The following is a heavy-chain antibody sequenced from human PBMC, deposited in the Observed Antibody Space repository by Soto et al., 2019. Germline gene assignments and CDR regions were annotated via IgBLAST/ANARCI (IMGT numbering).Heavy chain of an antibody. Sequence: PSETLSLTCAVYGGSFSGYYWSWVRQPPGKGLEWIGEINHSGSTNYNPSLKSRVTKSVDTSKNQFSLKLSSVTAADTAVYYCARGWFDPWGQGTLVTVSS. CDR1: GGSFSGYY. CDR3: ARGWFDP. J-gene: IGHJ5*02. V-gene: IGHV4-34*01. CDR2: INHSGST.